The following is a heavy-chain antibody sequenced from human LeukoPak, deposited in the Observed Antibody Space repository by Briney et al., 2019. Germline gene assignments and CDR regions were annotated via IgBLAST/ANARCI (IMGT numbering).Heavy chain of an antibody. Sequence: GGSLRVSCAASGLTFSSYAMSWVRQAPGKGLEWVSTISGSGGSTYFADSVKGRFTISRDNSKNTLYLQMNSLRAEDTAVYYCAKLPQYLLLGSGYYYMDVWVKGTTVTVSS. D-gene: IGHD3-10*01. J-gene: IGHJ6*03. V-gene: IGHV3-23*01. CDR2: ISGSGGST. CDR3: AKLPQYLLLGSGYYYMDV. CDR1: GLTFSSYA.